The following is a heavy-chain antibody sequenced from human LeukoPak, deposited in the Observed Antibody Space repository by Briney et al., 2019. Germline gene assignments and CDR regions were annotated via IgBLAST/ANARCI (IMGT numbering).Heavy chain of an antibody. CDR1: GFTFSSYG. J-gene: IGHJ6*02. CDR2: ISYDGSNK. D-gene: IGHD1-14*01. CDR3: AKDLEGYNNYYYGMDV. Sequence: GGPLRLSCAASGFTFSSYGMHWVRQAPGKGLEWVAVISYDGSNKYYADSVKGRFTISRDNSKNTLYLQMNSLRAEDTAVYYCAKDLEGYNNYYYGMDVWGQGTTVTVSS. V-gene: IGHV3-30*18.